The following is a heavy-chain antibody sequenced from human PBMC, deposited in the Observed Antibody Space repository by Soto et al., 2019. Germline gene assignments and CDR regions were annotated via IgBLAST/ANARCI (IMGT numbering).Heavy chain of an antibody. D-gene: IGHD3-22*01. J-gene: IGHJ4*02. CDR3: ARGASKKYYYDSSGYSWFDY. Sequence: GGSLRLSCAASGFTFSSYSMNWVRQAPGKGLEWVSSISSSSSYIYYADSVKGQYTISRDNAKNSLYLQMNSLRAEDTAEYYCARGASKKYYYDSSGYSWFDYWGQGTLVTVSS. CDR2: ISSSSSYI. V-gene: IGHV3-21*01. CDR1: GFTFSSYS.